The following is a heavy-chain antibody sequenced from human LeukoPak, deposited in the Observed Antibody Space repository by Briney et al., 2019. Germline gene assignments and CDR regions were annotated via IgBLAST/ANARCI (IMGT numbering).Heavy chain of an antibody. D-gene: IGHD2-2*01. Sequence: ASVKVSCKASGYTFTSYAMNWVRQAPGQGLEWMGWINTNTGNPTYAQGFTGLFVFSLDTSVSTAYLQISSLKAEDTAVYYCARSPKYCSSTGCQTIWNNAFDIWGQGTMVTVSS. CDR2: INTNTGNP. CDR3: ARSPKYCSSTGCQTIWNNAFDI. V-gene: IGHV7-4-1*02. CDR1: GYTFTSYA. J-gene: IGHJ3*02.